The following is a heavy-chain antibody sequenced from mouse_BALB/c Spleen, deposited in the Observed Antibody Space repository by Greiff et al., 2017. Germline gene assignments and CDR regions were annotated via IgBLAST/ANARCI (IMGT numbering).Heavy chain of an antibody. CDR2: ISSGGST. J-gene: IGHJ4*01. CDR3: ARGGRITTVVDLYYAMYY. Sequence: EVQGVESGGGLVKPGGSLKLSCAASGFTFSSYAMSWVRQTPEKRLEWVASISSGGSTYYPDSVKGRFTISRDNARNILYLQMSSLRSEDTAMYYCARGGRITTVVDLYYAMYYWGQGTSVTVSS. V-gene: IGHV5-6-5*01. D-gene: IGHD1-1*01. CDR1: GFTFSSYA.